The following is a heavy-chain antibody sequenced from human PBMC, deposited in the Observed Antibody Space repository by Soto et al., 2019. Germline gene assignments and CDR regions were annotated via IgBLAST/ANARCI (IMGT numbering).Heavy chain of an antibody. V-gene: IGHV3-33*01. Sequence: GGSLRLSCAASGFTFSSYGMHWVRQAPGKGLEWVAVIWYDGSNKYYADSVKGRFTISRDNSKNTLYLQMSSLRAEDTAVYYCARDFMEQRVDGGDDCFDTWGQGTMVTVSS. CDR1: GFTFSSYG. J-gene: IGHJ3*02. CDR3: ARDFMEQRVDGGDDCFDT. CDR2: IWYDGSNK. D-gene: IGHD2-21*01.